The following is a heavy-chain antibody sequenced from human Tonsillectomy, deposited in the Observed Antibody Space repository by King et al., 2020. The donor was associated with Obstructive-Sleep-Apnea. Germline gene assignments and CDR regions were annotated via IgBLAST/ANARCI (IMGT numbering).Heavy chain of an antibody. CDR1: GGSISSGGYY. J-gene: IGHJ3*02. CDR2: IYCSVST. CDR3: ARDHNSYGYAFDI. D-gene: IGHD5-18*01. V-gene: IGHV4-31*03. Sequence: QLQESGPGLVKPSQTLSLTCTVSGGSISSGGYYWSWIRQHPGKGLEWIGYIYCSVSTYYTPSLKSRVTISVDTSKNQFSLKLSSVTAADTALYYCARDHNSYGYAFDIWGQGTMVTVSS.